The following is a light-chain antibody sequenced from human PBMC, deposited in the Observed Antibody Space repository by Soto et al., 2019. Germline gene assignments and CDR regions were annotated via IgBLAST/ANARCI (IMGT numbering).Light chain of an antibody. CDR1: QRITNR. CDR3: QQGYTTPLT. Sequence: IKMTQSPSSLSASVGDRVTIACRASQRITNRLNWYQHRPGKAPRLLIYAASSLESGVPSRFSGSASGTDFTLTISSLQPEDFATYYCQQGYTTPLTFGQGTKVDIK. CDR2: AAS. J-gene: IGKJ1*01. V-gene: IGKV1-39*01.